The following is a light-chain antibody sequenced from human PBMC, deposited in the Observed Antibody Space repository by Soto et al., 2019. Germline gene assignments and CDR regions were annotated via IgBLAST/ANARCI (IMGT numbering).Light chain of an antibody. Sequence: EVVITQSPVTLSVSPVERATLSCRASQSVRSNLAWYQQKPGQAPRLLMYDASTRATGIPARFSGSGSGTEFTLTISSLQSEAFAVYYCQQYNNWPSWTFGQGTKVDIK. CDR2: DAS. J-gene: IGKJ1*01. V-gene: IGKV3-15*01. CDR3: QQYNNWPSWT. CDR1: QSVRSN.